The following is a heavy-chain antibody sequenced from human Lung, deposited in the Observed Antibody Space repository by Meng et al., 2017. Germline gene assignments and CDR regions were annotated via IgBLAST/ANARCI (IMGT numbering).Heavy chain of an antibody. J-gene: IGHJ4*02. V-gene: IGHV6-1*01. D-gene: IGHD6-19*01. CDR1: GDSVCSNSVA. Sequence: QVHLQQSGPGLVKRSQTLSLPCAISGDSVCSNSVAWNWIRHSPSRGLEWLGRTYYRYKWYNGYAVSMRSRITINPNTSKNQFSLQLNSVTPEDTAVYYCARSQQWLDSWGQGTLVTVSS. CDR2: TYYRYKWYN. CDR3: ARSQQWLDS.